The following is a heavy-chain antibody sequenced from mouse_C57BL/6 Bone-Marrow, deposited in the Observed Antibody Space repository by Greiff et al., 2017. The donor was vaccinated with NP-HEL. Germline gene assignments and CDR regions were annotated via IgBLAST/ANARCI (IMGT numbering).Heavy chain of an antibody. D-gene: IGHD1-1*01. CDR2: INPNNGGT. J-gene: IGHJ4*01. Sequence: EVQLQQSGPELVKPGASVKISCKASGYTFTDYYMNWVKQSHGKSLEWIGDINPNNGGTSYNQKFKGKATLTVDKSSSTAYMELRSLTSEDSAVYYCARRGVTTVVPYAMDYWGQGTSVTVSS. CDR1: GYTFTDYY. V-gene: IGHV1-26*01. CDR3: ARRGVTTVVPYAMDY.